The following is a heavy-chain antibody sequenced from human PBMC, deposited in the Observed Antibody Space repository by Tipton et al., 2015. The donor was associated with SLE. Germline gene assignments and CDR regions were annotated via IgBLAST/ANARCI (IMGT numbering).Heavy chain of an antibody. J-gene: IGHJ5*02. CDR2: INHSGST. CDR1: GGSFSGYY. D-gene: IGHD5-24*01. Sequence: TLSLTCAVYGGSFSGYYWSWIRQPPGKGLEWIGEINHSGSTNYNPSLKSRVTISVDTSKNQFSLKLSSVTAADTAVYYCARVEMETVFNWLNPWGQGTLVTVSS. CDR3: ARVEMETVFNWLNP. V-gene: IGHV4-34*01.